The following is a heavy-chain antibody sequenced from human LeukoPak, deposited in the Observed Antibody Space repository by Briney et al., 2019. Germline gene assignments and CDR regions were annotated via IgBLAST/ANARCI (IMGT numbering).Heavy chain of an antibody. Sequence: PGRSLRLSGAASGFTFSSYAMHWVRQPPGKGLEWVAVISYDGSNKYYADSVKGRFTISRDNSKNTLYLQMNSLRAEDPAVYYCARGSKSYGDYIRSRIHYFDYWGQGTLVTVSS. J-gene: IGHJ4*02. CDR2: ISYDGSNK. CDR1: GFTFSSYA. D-gene: IGHD4-17*01. CDR3: ARGSKSYGDYIRSRIHYFDY. V-gene: IGHV3-30*04.